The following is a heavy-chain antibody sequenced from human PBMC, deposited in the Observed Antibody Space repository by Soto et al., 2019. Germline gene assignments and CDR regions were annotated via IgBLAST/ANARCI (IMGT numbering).Heavy chain of an antibody. J-gene: IGHJ6*02. CDR2: IYYSGST. V-gene: IGHV4-59*02. Sequence: KPSGSLSIRSTVCGGCVRIYYCSWFRQPPGKGLEWIGYIYYSGSTNYNPSLKSRVTISVDTSKNQFSLKLSSVTAADTAVYYCARQTVESSITSPHYYNSGMGVWAQGPTLTGSS. CDR3: ARQTVESSITSPHYYNSGMGV. D-gene: IGHD3-3*02. CDR1: GGCVRIYY.